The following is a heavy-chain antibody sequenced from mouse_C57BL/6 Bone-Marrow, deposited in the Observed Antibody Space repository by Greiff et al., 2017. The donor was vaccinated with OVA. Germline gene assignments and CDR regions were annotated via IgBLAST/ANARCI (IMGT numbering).Heavy chain of an antibody. CDR2: IYPRSGNT. CDR1: GYTFTSYG. CDR3: ARSPYYYGSYWYFDV. V-gene: IGHV1-81*01. J-gene: IGHJ1*03. Sequence: VQLQQSGAELARPGASVKLSCKASGYTFTSYGISWVKQRTGQGLEWIGEIYPRSGNTYYNEKFKGKATLTADKSSSTAYMELRSLTSEDSAVYFGARSPYYYGSYWYFDVWGTGTTVTVSS. D-gene: IGHD1-1*01.